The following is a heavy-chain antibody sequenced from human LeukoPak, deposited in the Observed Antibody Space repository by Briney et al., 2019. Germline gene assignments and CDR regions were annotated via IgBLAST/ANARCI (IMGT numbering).Heavy chain of an antibody. V-gene: IGHV3-64D*09. J-gene: IGHJ6*02. CDR2: ISDSGGST. CDR1: GSPFSSYA. D-gene: IGHD2-15*01. CDR3: VRGYSFGPYGMDV. Sequence: GGSLRLSCSASGSPFSSYAMHWVRQAPGKGLEYVSAISDSGGSTYYADSVKGRFTISRDDSKNTLYLQMSSLRAEDTAVYFCVRGYSFGPYGMDVWGQGTTVTVSS.